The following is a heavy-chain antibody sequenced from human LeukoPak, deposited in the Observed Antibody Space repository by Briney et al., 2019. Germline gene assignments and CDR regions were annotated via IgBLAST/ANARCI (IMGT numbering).Heavy chain of an antibody. D-gene: IGHD2-2*01. Sequence: GKSLKISCQGSGYSFPNYWIGWVRQMPGKGLEWVGLINPGDSDTRYSPSFQGQVTISADKSIRTAYLQWSSLKASDTAMYYCARTTYANSPYHFDFWGQGTLVTVSS. J-gene: IGHJ4*02. CDR2: INPGDSDT. CDR1: GYSFPNYW. CDR3: ARTTYANSPYHFDF. V-gene: IGHV5-51*01.